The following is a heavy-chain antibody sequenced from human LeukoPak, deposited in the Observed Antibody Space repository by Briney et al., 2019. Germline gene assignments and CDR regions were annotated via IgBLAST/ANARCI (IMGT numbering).Heavy chain of an antibody. CDR3: AREGLWFGSTGYWFDP. V-gene: IGHV7-4-1*02. Sequence: ASVKVSCKASGYTFTSYAMNWVRQAPGQGLEWMGWINTNTGNPTYAQGFTGRFVFSLDTSVSTAYLQISSLKAEDTAVYYCAREGLWFGSTGYWFDPGGQGTLVTVSA. CDR1: GYTFTSYA. CDR2: INTNTGNP. D-gene: IGHD3-10*01. J-gene: IGHJ5*02.